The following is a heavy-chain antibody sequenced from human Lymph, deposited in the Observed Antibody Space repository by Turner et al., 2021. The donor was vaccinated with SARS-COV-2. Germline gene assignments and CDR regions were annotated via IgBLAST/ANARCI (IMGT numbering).Heavy chain of an antibody. J-gene: IGHJ6*02. V-gene: IGHV1-69*10. D-gene: IGHD3-10*01. CDR1: GGTFSRYA. CDR3: ARVVGGFGELGYYYYYGMDV. CDR2: IIPTLRIA. Sequence: QVQLVQSGAEVKKPGSSVKVSCKAAGGTFSRYAISWVRQAPGQGLEWMGGIIPTLRIATYAQKLPGRVTITADRSTSTAKMELSSLRSEDTDVFYCARVVGGFGELGYYYYYGMDVWGQGTTVTVSS.